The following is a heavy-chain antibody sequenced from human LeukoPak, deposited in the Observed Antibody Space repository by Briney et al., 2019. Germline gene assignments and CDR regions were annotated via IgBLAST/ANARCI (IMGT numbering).Heavy chain of an antibody. V-gene: IGHV4-59*01. Sequence: PSETLSLTCTVSGGSISSYYWSWIRQPPGKGLEWIGYIYYSGSTNYNPSLKSRVTISVDTSKNQFSLKLSSVTAADTAVYYCARGQAFGVVTCFDYWGQGTLVTVSS. CDR3: ARGQAFGVVTCFDY. D-gene: IGHD3-3*01. J-gene: IGHJ4*02. CDR1: GGSISSYY. CDR2: IYYSGST.